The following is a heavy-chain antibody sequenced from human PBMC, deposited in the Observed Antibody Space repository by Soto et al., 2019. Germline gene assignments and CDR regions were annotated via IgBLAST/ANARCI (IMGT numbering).Heavy chain of an antibody. CDR1: GGSIRNYF. V-gene: IGHV4-59*01. CDR2: IYYSGST. CDR3: KREGYDSGANWFDP. Sequence: SETLSLTCTVSGGSIRNYFWSWIRQPPGKGLEWIGYIYYSGSTNHNPSLKSRVTISVDTSKNQVSLTLNYVTAADTAVYYCKREGYDSGANWFDPWGQGTLVTVSS. D-gene: IGHD3-10*01. J-gene: IGHJ5*02.